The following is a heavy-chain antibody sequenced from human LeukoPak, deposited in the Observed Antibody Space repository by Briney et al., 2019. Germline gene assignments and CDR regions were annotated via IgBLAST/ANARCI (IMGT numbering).Heavy chain of an antibody. CDR1: GGTFSSYA. CDR2: IIPIFGTA. D-gene: IGHD5-18*01. Sequence: ASVNVSCKASGGTFSSYAISWVRQAPGQGLEWMGGIIPIFGTANYAQEFQGRVTITADESTSTAYMELSSLRSEDTAVYYCARTRYWDTAMNYYYYGMDVWGQGTTVTVSS. CDR3: ARTRYWDTAMNYYYYGMDV. J-gene: IGHJ6*02. V-gene: IGHV1-69*13.